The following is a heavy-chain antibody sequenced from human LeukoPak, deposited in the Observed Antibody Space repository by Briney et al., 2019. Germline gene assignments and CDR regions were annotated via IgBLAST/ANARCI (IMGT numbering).Heavy chain of an antibody. V-gene: IGHV1-2*02. Sequence: GASVKVSCKASGYTFTGYYMHWVRQAPGQGLEWMGWINPNSGGTNYAQKFQGRVTMTRDTSISTAYMELSRLRSDDTAVYYCAREGPYVWGSYRQYYFDYWGQGTLVTVSS. D-gene: IGHD3-16*02. CDR1: GYTFTGYY. CDR2: INPNSGGT. J-gene: IGHJ4*02. CDR3: AREGPYVWGSYRQYYFDY.